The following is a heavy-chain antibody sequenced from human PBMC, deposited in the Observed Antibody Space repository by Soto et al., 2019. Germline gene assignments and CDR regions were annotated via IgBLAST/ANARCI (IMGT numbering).Heavy chain of an antibody. J-gene: IGHJ4*02. CDR3: ASMEGLATISYYFDF. D-gene: IGHD3-9*01. Sequence: QLQLQESGPGLVKPSETLSLTCSVSGDSINSDKYYWGWIRQPPGTGLEWIGSIYYRGNTYYTPSPQTRVTISLGNSKCPFSLKLTSAPAAASAVYSCASMEGLATISYYFDFWGQGALVTVSS. CDR2: IYYRGNT. V-gene: IGHV4-39*01. CDR1: GDSINSDKYY.